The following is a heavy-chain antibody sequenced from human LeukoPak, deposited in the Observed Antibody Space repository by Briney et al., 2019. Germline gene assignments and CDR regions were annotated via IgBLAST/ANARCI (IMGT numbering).Heavy chain of an antibody. J-gene: IGHJ6*02. CDR2: ISYDGSNK. Sequence: PGGSLRLSCAASGFTFSSYGMHWVRQAPGKGLEWVAVISYDGSNKYYADSVKGRFTISRDNSKNTLYLQMNNLRAEDTAVYYCAKEPQKNDYYYGMDVWGQGTTVTVSS. V-gene: IGHV3-30*18. CDR1: GFTFSSYG. D-gene: IGHD1-1*01. CDR3: AKEPQKNDYYYGMDV.